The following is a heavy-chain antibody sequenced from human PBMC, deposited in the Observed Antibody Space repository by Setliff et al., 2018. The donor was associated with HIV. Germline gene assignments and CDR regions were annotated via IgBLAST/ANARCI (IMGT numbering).Heavy chain of an antibody. CDR1: GFTFSSRW. CDR2: IKDDGSKT. V-gene: IGHV3-74*03. Sequence: GGSLRLSCVASGFTFSSRWMHWVREAPGKGLEWVSLIKDDGSKTMYADSVRGRFTISRDNAKNSVYLQMDSLRAEDTAVYYCAKVDSSGRYGRFDSWGQGTLVTVSS. CDR3: AKVDSSGRYGRFDS. J-gene: IGHJ4*02. D-gene: IGHD6-19*01.